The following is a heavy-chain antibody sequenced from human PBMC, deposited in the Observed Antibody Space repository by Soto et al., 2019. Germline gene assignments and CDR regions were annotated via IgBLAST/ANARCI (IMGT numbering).Heavy chain of an antibody. CDR2: IKSKTDGGTT. CDR1: GFTFSNAW. V-gene: IGHV3-15*07. CDR3: TTSLGCYYYYGMDV. D-gene: IGHD6-19*01. Sequence: GGSLRLSCAASGFTFSNAWMNWVRQAPGRGLEWVGLIKSKTDGGTTDYAAPVKGRFTISRDDSKNTLYLQMNSLKTEDTAVYYCTTSLGCYYYYGMDVWGQETTVTVSS. J-gene: IGHJ6*02.